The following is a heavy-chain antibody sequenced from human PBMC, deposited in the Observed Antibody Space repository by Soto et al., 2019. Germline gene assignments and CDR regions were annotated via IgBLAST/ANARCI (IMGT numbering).Heavy chain of an antibody. V-gene: IGHV1-69*13. D-gene: IGHD6-19*01. CDR1: GVTFTCYT. CDR2: IIPIFGTT. CDR3: ARYAPSGNNSVWYTLDP. J-gene: IGHJ5*02. Sequence: SVKLCCXDPGVTFTCYTVHWVRHAPGQGLQCLGGIIPIFGTTNYSKKFQVRVTITADESTSTGDRELSSLRSEDTAVYDCARYAPSGNNSVWYTLDPWGQGTLVTVCS.